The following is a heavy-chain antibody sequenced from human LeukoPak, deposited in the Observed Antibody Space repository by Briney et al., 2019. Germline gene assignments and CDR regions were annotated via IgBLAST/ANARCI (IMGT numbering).Heavy chain of an antibody. CDR1: GCSISSYY. D-gene: IGHD2-15*01. Sequence: PSETLSLTCTVSGCSISSYYWSWIRQPPGKGLEGIGYIYYIGSTNYNPSLKSRVTISVDTSKNQFSLKRSSVTAADTAVYYCGRVPGYCSGGSCRYYYYYGMDVWGQGTTVTVSS. J-gene: IGHJ6*02. V-gene: IGHV4-59*01. CDR2: IYYIGST. CDR3: GRVPGYCSGGSCRYYYYYGMDV.